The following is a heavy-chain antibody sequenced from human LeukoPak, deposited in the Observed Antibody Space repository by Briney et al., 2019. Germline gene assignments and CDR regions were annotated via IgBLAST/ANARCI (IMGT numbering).Heavy chain of an antibody. Sequence: SETLSLTCAVSGGSISSSNWWSWVRQPPGKGLEWIGEIYHSGSTYYNPSLKSRVTISVDRSKNQFSLKLSSVTAADTAVYYCARGAILTGYYLDYWGQGTLVTVSS. D-gene: IGHD3-9*01. J-gene: IGHJ4*02. V-gene: IGHV4-4*02. CDR2: IYHSGST. CDR1: GGSISSSNW. CDR3: ARGAILTGYYLDY.